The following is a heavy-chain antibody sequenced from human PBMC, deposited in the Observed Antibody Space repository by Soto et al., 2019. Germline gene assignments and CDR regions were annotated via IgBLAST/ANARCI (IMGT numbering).Heavy chain of an antibody. CDR3: ASIFNIYSSSSFYYGMDV. CDR2: IYTSGST. CDR1: GGSISSYY. D-gene: IGHD6-6*01. Sequence: SETLSLTCTVSGGSISSYYWSWIRQPAGKGLEWIGRIYTSGSTNYNPSLKSRVTMSVDTSKNQFSLKLSSVTAADTAVYYCASIFNIYSSSSFYYGMDVWGQGTTVTVSS. V-gene: IGHV4-4*07. J-gene: IGHJ6*02.